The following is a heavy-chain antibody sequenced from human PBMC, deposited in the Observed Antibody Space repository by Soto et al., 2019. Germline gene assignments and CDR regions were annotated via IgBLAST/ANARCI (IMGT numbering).Heavy chain of an antibody. D-gene: IGHD1-26*01. CDR3: AAAHMGVPATNWFDX. J-gene: IGHJ5*02. CDR1: GDSISSGGHY. CDR2: ISYSGTA. V-gene: IGHV4-31*11. Sequence: SETLSLPCGVSGDSISSGGHYWTWIRQHPGKGLEFLGYISYSGTAYYNPSLKSRIILSIDKAANQFSLELRSVTAADTAVYYCAAAHMGVPATNWFDXWGHGTLVTVSX.